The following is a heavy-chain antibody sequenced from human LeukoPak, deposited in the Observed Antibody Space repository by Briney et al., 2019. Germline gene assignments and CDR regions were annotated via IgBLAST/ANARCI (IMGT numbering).Heavy chain of an antibody. CDR2: IDYSGST. CDR1: GGSISSNNYY. CDR3: AKIGGYMVRGVENWFDP. V-gene: IGHV4-39*01. J-gene: IGHJ5*02. Sequence: SETLSLTCTVSGGSISSNNYYWGWIRQPPGKGLEWFGSIDYSGSTNYNPSLKSRVTISVDTSKNQFSLKVTSVTAADTAVYYCAKIGGYMVRGVENWFDPWGQGNLVTVSS. D-gene: IGHD3-10*01.